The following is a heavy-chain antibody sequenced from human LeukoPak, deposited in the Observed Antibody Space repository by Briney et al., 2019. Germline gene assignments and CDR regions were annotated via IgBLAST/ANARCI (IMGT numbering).Heavy chain of an antibody. J-gene: IGHJ4*02. CDR2: INHSGST. CDR1: GGSFSGYY. Sequence: SETLSLTCAVYGGSFSGYYWSWIRQPPGKGLEWIGEINHSGSTNYNPSLKSRVTISVDTSKNQFSLKLSSVTAADTAVYYCARGPRGVGTTRPFDYWGQGTLVTVSS. D-gene: IGHD1-14*01. CDR3: ARGPRGVGTTRPFDY. V-gene: IGHV4-34*01.